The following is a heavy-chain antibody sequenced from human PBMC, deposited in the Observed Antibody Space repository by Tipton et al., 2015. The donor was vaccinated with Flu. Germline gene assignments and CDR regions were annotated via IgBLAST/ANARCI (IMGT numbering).Heavy chain of an antibody. V-gene: IGHV1-18*01. CDR3: ARDLARQFLYYYGMDV. Sequence: QVQLVQSGAEVKKPGASVKVSCKASGYTFTSYGISWVRQAPGQGLEWMGWISAYNGNTNYAQKLQGRVTMTTDTSTSTAYMERRSLRSDDTAVYYCARDLARQFLYYYGMDVWGQGTTVTVSS. J-gene: IGHJ6*02. D-gene: IGHD2/OR15-2a*01. CDR2: ISAYNGNT. CDR1: GYTFTSYG.